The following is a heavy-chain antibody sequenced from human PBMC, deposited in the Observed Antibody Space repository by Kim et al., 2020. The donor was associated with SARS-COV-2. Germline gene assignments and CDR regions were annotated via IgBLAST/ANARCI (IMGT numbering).Heavy chain of an antibody. J-gene: IGHJ4*02. CDR1: GFTFSSYG. Sequence: GGSLRLSCAASGFTFSSYGMHWVRQSPGKGLEGVAVISYDGSNKYYADSVKGRFTTSRDNSENTLYLQRNSLRAEDTAVYYCAKISPGVRYFDWLLSGNNYFDYWGQGPLVPVSS. CDR2: ISYDGSNK. D-gene: IGHD3-9*01. V-gene: IGHV3-30*18. CDR3: AKISPGVRYFDWLLSGNNYFDY.